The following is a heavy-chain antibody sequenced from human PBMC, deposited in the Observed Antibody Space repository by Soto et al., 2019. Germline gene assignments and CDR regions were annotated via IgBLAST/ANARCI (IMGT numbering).Heavy chain of an antibody. CDR3: ASNAARPVYYGMDV. J-gene: IGHJ6*02. CDR2: INHSGST. CDR1: GGSFSGYY. Sequence: TSETLSLTCAVYGGSFSGYYWSWIRQPPGKGLEWIGEINHSGSTNYNPSLKSRVTISVDTSKNQFSLKLSSVTAADTAVYYCASNAARPVYYGMDVWGQGTTVTVSS. D-gene: IGHD6-25*01. V-gene: IGHV4-34*01.